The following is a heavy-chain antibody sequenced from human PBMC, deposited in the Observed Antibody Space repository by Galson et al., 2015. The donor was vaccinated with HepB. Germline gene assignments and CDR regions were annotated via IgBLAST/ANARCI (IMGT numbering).Heavy chain of an antibody. CDR3: ARTDGRYGDPLRTRDYYYGMDV. Sequence: SLRLSCAASGFTFSSYSMNWVRQAPGKGLEWVSSISSSSSYIYYADSVKGRFTISRDNAKNSLYLQMNSLRAEDTAVYYCARTDGRYGDPLRTRDYYYGMDVWGQGTTVTVSS. V-gene: IGHV3-21*01. D-gene: IGHD4-17*01. J-gene: IGHJ6*02. CDR2: ISSSSSYI. CDR1: GFTFSSYS.